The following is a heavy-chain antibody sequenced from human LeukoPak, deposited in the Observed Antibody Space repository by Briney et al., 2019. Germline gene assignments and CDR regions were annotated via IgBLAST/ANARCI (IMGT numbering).Heavy chain of an antibody. CDR1: GGSFSGYY. Sequence: SETLPLTCAVYGGSFSGYYWSWIRQPPGKGLEWIGEINHIGSTNYNPSLKSRVTISVDTSKNQFSLKLSSVTAADTAVYYWGRSRIAVAGALGYWGQGTLVPVSS. V-gene: IGHV4-34*01. CDR3: GRSRIAVAGALGY. J-gene: IGHJ4*02. D-gene: IGHD6-19*01. CDR2: INHIGST.